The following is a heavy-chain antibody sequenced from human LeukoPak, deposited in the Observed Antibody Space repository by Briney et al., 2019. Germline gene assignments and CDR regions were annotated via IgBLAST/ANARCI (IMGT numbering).Heavy chain of an antibody. CDR2: INWNGNTI. D-gene: IGHD1-7*01. CDR1: GFTFDDYD. J-gene: IGHJ4*02. V-gene: IGHV3-20*04. Sequence: GGSLRLSCAASGFTFDDYDISWVRQAPGKGLEWVSHINWNGNTIGYADSVKGRFTISRDNAKNTLYLQMNSLRAEDTAVYYCAKPPPYNWNYPFDYWGQGTLVTVSS. CDR3: AKPPPYNWNYPFDY.